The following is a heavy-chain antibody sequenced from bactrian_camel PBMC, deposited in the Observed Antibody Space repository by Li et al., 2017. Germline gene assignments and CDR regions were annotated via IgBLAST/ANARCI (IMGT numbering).Heavy chain of an antibody. Sequence: VQLVESGGNLVQPGGSLRLSCAASGFTSGDYDMSWVRQTPGKGLEWVSAINDVGSSTYYADSVQGRFTISRDNAKNTLYLQMNSLKPEDTAMYYCAAEASYSGDLFGFWGQGTQVTVS. D-gene: IGHD2*01. CDR2: INDVGSST. V-gene: IGHV3S40*01. CDR3: AAEASYSGDLFGF. J-gene: IGHJ6*01. CDR1: GFTSGDYD.